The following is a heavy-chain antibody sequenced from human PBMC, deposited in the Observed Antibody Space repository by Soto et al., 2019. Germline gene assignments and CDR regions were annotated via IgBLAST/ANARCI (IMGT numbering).Heavy chain of an antibody. CDR1: GDSVSSNTAA. Sequence: QVQLQQSGPGLVKPSQTLSLTCAVFGDSVSSNTAAWTWIRQSPSRGLEWLGRTYYRSKWYNDYAVSVXXRXTXXPDTSRNHFSLQLNSVTPEDTAVYYCARDLGAFDIWGQGTMVTVSS. CDR3: ARDLGAFDI. CDR2: TYYRSKWYN. J-gene: IGHJ3*02. D-gene: IGHD7-27*01. V-gene: IGHV6-1*01.